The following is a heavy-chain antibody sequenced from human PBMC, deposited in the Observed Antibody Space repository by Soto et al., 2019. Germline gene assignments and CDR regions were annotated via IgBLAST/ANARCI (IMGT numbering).Heavy chain of an antibody. CDR1: GFTFSSYA. CDR3: ARAPVVYYYGSGSYYYLDY. Sequence: QVQLVESGGGVVQPGRSLRLSCAASGFTFSSYAMHWVRQAPGKGLEWVAVISYDGSNKYYADSVKGRFTISRDNSKNTLYLQMNSLRAEDTAVYYCARAPVVYYYGSGSYYYLDYWGQGTLVTVSS. V-gene: IGHV3-30-3*01. CDR2: ISYDGSNK. D-gene: IGHD3-10*01. J-gene: IGHJ4*02.